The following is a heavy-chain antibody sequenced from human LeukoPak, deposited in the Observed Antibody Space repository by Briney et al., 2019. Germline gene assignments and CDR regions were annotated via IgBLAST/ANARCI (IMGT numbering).Heavy chain of an antibody. Sequence: SETLSLTCTVSGGSISSTSYFWGWIRQPPGKGLEWIGSMSYSGSTYYNPSLKSRVTMSVNTSKNQFSLKLTSVTAADTAVYYCATSRFGLLYSAFDIWGQGTMVTVSS. J-gene: IGHJ3*02. CDR1: GGSISSTSYF. D-gene: IGHD2-21*01. CDR3: ATSRFGLLYSAFDI. CDR2: MSYSGST. V-gene: IGHV4-39*01.